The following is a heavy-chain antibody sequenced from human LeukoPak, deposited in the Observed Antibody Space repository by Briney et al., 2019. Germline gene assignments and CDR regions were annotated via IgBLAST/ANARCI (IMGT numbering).Heavy chain of an antibody. D-gene: IGHD1-26*01. V-gene: IGHV3-30-3*01. J-gene: IGHJ4*02. Sequence: PGGSLRLSCVASGFTFSNYAMHWVRQAPGKGLEWVAVISYDGSNKYYADSVKGRFTISRDNSKNTLYLQMNSLRAEDTAVYYCARREGAKARGDYWGQGTLVTVSS. CDR2: ISYDGSNK. CDR3: ARREGAKARGDY. CDR1: GFTFSNYA.